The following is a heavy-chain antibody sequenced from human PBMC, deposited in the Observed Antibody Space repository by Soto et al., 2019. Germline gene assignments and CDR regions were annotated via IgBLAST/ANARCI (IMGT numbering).Heavy chain of an antibody. D-gene: IGHD1-1*01. CDR3: ARVQRENEIYPFDY. Sequence: SETLSLTCTVSGGSISSGDYYWSWIRQPPGKGLEWIGYIYYSGSTYYNPSLKSRVTISVDTSKNQFSLKLSSVTAADTAVYYCARVQRENEIYPFDYWGQGTLVTVSS. V-gene: IGHV4-30-4*01. J-gene: IGHJ4*02. CDR2: IYYSGST. CDR1: GGSISSGDYY.